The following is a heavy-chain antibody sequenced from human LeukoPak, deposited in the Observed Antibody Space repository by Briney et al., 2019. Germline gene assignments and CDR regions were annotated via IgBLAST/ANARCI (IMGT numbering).Heavy chain of an antibody. Sequence: GGSLRLSCAASGFTFSIFAMSWVRQAPGKGLEWVSIISDSGGSTYNSDSVKGRFTISRDNSKNTLYLHMNSPRAEDTAIYYCAKGGWNSGFDPWGQGTLVTVSS. V-gene: IGHV3-23*01. CDR3: AKGGWNSGFDP. J-gene: IGHJ5*02. D-gene: IGHD1-7*01. CDR1: GFTFSIFA. CDR2: ISDSGGST.